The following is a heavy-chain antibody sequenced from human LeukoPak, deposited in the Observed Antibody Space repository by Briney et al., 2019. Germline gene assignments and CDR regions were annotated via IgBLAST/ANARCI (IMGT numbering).Heavy chain of an antibody. Sequence: PSETLSLTCTVSGGSISSGSYYWSWIRQPAGKGLEWIGRIYTSGSTNYNPSLKSRVTISVDTSKNQFSLKLSSVTAADTAVYYCARILWFGELLDYYYGMDVWGQGTTVTVSS. CDR3: ARILWFGELLDYYYGMDV. J-gene: IGHJ6*02. V-gene: IGHV4-61*02. CDR2: IYTSGST. D-gene: IGHD3-10*01. CDR1: GGSISSGSYY.